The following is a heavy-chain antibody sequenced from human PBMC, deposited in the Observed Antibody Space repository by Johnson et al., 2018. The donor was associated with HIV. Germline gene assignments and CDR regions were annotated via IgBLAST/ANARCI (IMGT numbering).Heavy chain of an antibody. D-gene: IGHD3-10*01. CDR1: GFTFDDYG. CDR2: INWTGGST. Sequence: VQLVESGGGVVRPGGSLRLSCAASGFTFDDYGMSWVRQAPGKGLEWVSGINWTGGSTGYADSVTGRFTISRDNAKNSLYLQMNSLRAEDTALYYCAREALTYYDSSGSYYPVHDAFDIWGLGTLVTVSS. CDR3: AREALTYYDSSGSYYPVHDAFDI. V-gene: IGHV3-20*04. J-gene: IGHJ3*02.